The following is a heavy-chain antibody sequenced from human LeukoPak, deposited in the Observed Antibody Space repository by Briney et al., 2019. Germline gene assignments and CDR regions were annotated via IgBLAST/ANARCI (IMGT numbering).Heavy chain of an antibody. CDR3: ARGGSYRYGSSDY. D-gene: IGHD5-18*01. CDR2: IHPGDSGT. J-gene: IGHJ4*02. V-gene: IGHV5-51*01. CDR1: GNSFTSDW. Sequence: GESLKISCKGSGNSFTSDWIGWVRQMPGKGLEWMGIIHPGDSGTRYSPSFQGQVTMSVDESITTAYLQWSSLRASDSAIYYCARGGSYRYGSSDYWGQGTLVTVSS.